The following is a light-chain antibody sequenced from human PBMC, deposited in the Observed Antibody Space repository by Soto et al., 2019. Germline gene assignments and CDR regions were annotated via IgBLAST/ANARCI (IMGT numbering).Light chain of an antibody. Sequence: QSVLTQPPSASGSPGQSVTISCTGTSSDVGGYDYVSWFRQHPGKAPKLMIYEVNKRPSGVPDRFSGSKSGNTASLTVSGLQAEDEADYYCSSYAGSNTYVLFGGGTKVTVL. V-gene: IGLV2-8*01. CDR1: SSDVGGYDY. CDR3: SSYAGSNTYVL. CDR2: EVN. J-gene: IGLJ2*01.